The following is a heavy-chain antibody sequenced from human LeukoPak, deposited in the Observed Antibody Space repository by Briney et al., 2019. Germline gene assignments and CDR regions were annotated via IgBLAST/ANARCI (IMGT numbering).Heavy chain of an antibody. J-gene: IGHJ4*02. CDR1: GGSFSGYH. CDR3: TRKKGIAARPDY. V-gene: IGHV4-59*01. Sequence: PSETLSLTCAVYGGSFSGYHWSWIRQPPGKGLEWIGYIYYSGSTNYNPSLKSRVTISVDTSKNQFSLKLSSVTAADTAVYYCTRKKGIAARPDYWGQGTLVTVSS. CDR2: IYYSGST. D-gene: IGHD6-6*01.